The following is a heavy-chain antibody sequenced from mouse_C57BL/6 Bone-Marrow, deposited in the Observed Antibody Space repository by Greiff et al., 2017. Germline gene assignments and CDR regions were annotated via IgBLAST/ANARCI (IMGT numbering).Heavy chain of an antibody. J-gene: IGHJ2*01. D-gene: IGHD2-4*01. CDR3: ARHGPIYYDYDVRYFDY. CDR2: ISNLAYSI. Sequence: EVQLVESGGGLVQPGGSLKLSCAASGFTFSDYGMAWVRQAPRKGPEWVAFISNLAYSIYYADTVTGRFTISRENAKNTLYLAMSSLRSEDTAMYYCARHGPIYYDYDVRYFDYWGQGTTLTVSS. CDR1: GFTFSDYG. V-gene: IGHV5-15*01.